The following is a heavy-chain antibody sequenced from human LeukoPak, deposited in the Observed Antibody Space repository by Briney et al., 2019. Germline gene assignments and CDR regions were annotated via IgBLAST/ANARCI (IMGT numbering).Heavy chain of an antibody. J-gene: IGHJ4*02. CDR2: IIPILGIA. Sequence: SVKVSCRASGGTFSSYTISWVRQAPGQGLEWMGRIIPILGIANYAQKFQGRVTITADKSTSTAYMELSSLRSEDTAVYYCARGGGDGYNSLDYWGQGTLVTVSS. CDR1: GGTFSSYT. CDR3: ARGGGDGYNSLDY. V-gene: IGHV1-69*02. D-gene: IGHD5-24*01.